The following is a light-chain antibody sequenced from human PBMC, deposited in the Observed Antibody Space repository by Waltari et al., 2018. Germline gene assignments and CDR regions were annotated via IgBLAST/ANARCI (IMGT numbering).Light chain of an antibody. Sequence: SYELTQPPSVSVASGQTARITCDGDQIGSKKVHWYQHKPGQAPVLVVYDDGDRPSGIPERFSGSNSGNTAALTISRVDAGDEAEYYCQVWDSGSNHYVFGTVTKVTVL. V-gene: IGLV3-21*02. CDR2: DDG. CDR3: QVWDSGSNHYV. J-gene: IGLJ1*01. CDR1: QIGSKK.